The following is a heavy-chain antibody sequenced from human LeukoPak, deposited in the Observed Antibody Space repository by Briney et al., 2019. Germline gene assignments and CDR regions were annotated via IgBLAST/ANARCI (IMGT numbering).Heavy chain of an antibody. D-gene: IGHD5-12*01. CDR1: GGTFSSYA. CDR2: IIPIFGTA. CDR3: ARGGLRGYSGYDQIDY. V-gene: IGHV1-69*13. J-gene: IGHJ4*02. Sequence: ASVKVSCKASGGTFSSYAISWVRQAPGQGLERMGGIIPIFGTANYAQKFQGRVTITADESTSTAYMELSSLRSEDTAVYYCARGGLRGYSGYDQIDYWGQGTLVTVSS.